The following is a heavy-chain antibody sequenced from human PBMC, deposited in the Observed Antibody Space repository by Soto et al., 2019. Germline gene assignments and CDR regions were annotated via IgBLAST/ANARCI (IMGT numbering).Heavy chain of an antibody. D-gene: IGHD1-26*01. Sequence: ASVKVSCKASGYTFTSYGISWVRQAPGQGLEWMGWISAYNGNTNYAQKLQGRVTMTTDTSTSTAYMELRSLRSDDTAVYYCARAGFTVSTTRYFLHWGQGTLVTVPQ. J-gene: IGHJ1*01. CDR2: ISAYNGNT. CDR1: GYTFTSYG. V-gene: IGHV1-18*01. CDR3: ARAGFTVSTTRYFLH.